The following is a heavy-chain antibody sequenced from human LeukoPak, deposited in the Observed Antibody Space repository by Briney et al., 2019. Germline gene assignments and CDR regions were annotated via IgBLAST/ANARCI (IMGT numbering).Heavy chain of an antibody. D-gene: IGHD7-27*01. V-gene: IGHV4-39*07. CDR3: ARSPGEGYYYYYYMDV. J-gene: IGHJ6*03. CDR2: IYYSGST. CDR1: GGSISSSSYY. Sequence: AETLSLTCTVSGGSISSSSYYWGWIRQPPGKGLEWIGSIYYSGSTYYNPSLKSRVTISVDTSKNQFSLKLSSVTAADTAVYYCARSPGEGYYYYYYMDVWGKGTTVTVSS.